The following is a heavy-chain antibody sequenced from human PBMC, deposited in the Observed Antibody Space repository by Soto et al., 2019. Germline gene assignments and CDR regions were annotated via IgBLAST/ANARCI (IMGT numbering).Heavy chain of an antibody. CDR2: IHGGGNSA. J-gene: IGHJ4*02. CDR3: AKTRCRVTTSWHFDY. CDR1: GFTFSGYA. Sequence: EVQLLESGGDLVQPGRSLRLSCAASGFTFSGYAMSWVRQAPGKGLEWVSVIHGGGNSAYYADSVKGRFTISRDNSKNTLYLQMSSLRGEDTAVYYCAKTRCRVTTSWHFDYWGQGTLVTVSS. D-gene: IGHD4-17*01. V-gene: IGHV3-23*01.